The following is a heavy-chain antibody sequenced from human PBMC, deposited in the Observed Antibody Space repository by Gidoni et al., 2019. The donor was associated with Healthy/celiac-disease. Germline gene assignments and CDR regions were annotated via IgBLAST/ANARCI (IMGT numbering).Heavy chain of an antibody. J-gene: IGHJ4*02. V-gene: IGHV4-34*01. Sequence: QVQLQQWGAGLLKPSETLSLTCAVYGGSFSGYYWSWIRQPPGKGLEWIGEINHSGSTNYNPSLKSRVTISVDTSKNQFSLKLSSVTAADTAVYYCARVWGERDSSSWYAFDYWGQGTLVTVSS. D-gene: IGHD6-13*01. CDR1: GGSFSGYY. CDR2: INHSGST. CDR3: ARVWGERDSSSWYAFDY.